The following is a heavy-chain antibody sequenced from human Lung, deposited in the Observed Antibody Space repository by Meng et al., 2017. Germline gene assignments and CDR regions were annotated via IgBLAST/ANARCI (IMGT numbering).Heavy chain of an antibody. V-gene: IGHV3-7*01. CDR1: GFMFSNSW. J-gene: IGHJ4*02. Sequence: GGSLRLSCAAPGFMFSNSWMSWVRQAPGRGLGWVANIGQVGSEKYYVDSVKGRFTVSRDNARNPLSLQLNSLSAEDTAVYCCARLEFGGYDRTFDHWGQGSLVTVSS. CDR3: ARLEFGGYDRTFDH. CDR2: IGQVGSEK. D-gene: IGHD5-12*01.